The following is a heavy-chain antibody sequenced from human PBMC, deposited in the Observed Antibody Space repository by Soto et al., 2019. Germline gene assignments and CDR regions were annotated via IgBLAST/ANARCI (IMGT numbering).Heavy chain of an antibody. D-gene: IGHD3-22*01. CDR1: GFTFSSYW. CDR3: ARVTDYYESSGYFDY. CDR2: IKQDGSET. Sequence: EVQLVESGGGLVQPGGSLRLSCAASGFTFSSYWMSWVRQAPGKGLAWVANIKQDGSETYYVDSVKGRFTISRDNAKNSLNLQMNSLRAEDTAVYYCARVTDYYESSGYFDYWGQGTLVTVSS. V-gene: IGHV3-7*01. J-gene: IGHJ4*02.